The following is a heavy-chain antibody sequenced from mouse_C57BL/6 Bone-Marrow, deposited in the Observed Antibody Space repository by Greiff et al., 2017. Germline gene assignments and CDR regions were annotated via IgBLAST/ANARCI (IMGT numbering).Heavy chain of an antibody. V-gene: IGHV8-8*01. CDR3: ARIITTDPPFAY. D-gene: IGHD1-1*01. J-gene: IGHJ3*01. Sequence: QVTLKESGPGILQPSQTLSLTCSFSGFSLSTFGMGVGWIRQPSGKGLEWLAHIWWDDDKYYNPALKSRLTLSKHTTKNQVFLKIAEVDTEDTTTYYCARIITTDPPFAYWGQGTLVTVSA. CDR2: IWWDDDK. CDR1: GFSLSTFGMG.